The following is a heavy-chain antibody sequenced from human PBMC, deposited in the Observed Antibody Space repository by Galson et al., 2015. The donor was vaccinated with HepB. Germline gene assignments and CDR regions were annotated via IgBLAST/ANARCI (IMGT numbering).Heavy chain of an antibody. Sequence: SVKVSCKASGGTFSRYAISWVRQAPGQGLEWMGGIIPIFGTANYAQKFQGRVTITADESTSTAYMELSSLRSEDTAVYYCARAGSDYDFWSATGYFDYWGQGTLVTVSS. CDR3: ARAGSDYDFWSATGYFDY. D-gene: IGHD3-3*01. CDR2: IIPIFGTA. J-gene: IGHJ4*02. CDR1: GGTFSRYA. V-gene: IGHV1-69*13.